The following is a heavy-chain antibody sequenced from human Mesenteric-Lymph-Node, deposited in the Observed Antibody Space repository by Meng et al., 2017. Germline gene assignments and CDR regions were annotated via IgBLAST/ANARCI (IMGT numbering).Heavy chain of an antibody. V-gene: IGHV3-23*01. J-gene: IGHJ5*01. Sequence: GESLKISCAASGFTLSSYVMSWVRQPPGKGLEWVSSISASGTSTYYADSVKGRFTISRDTSRNTLNLQMNSLRAEDTALYYCVRNGYGSGSYYDREIANWFDPWGQGTQVTVSS. CDR2: ISASGTST. CDR3: VRNGYGSGSYYDREIANWFDP. D-gene: IGHD3-10*01. CDR1: GFTLSSYV.